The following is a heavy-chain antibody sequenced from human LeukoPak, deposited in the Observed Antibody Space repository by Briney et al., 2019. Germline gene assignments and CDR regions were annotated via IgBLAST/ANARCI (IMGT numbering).Heavy chain of an antibody. CDR3: ARVRGPLEDSDAFDI. D-gene: IGHD3-22*01. J-gene: IGHJ3*02. V-gene: IGHV1-46*01. Sequence: ASVKVSCKASGYTFTSYYMHWVRQAPGQGLEWMGIINPSGGSTSYAQKFQGRVTMTSDTSTSTVYMELSSLRSEDTAVYYCARVRGPLEDSDAFDIWGQGTMVTVSS. CDR2: INPSGGST. CDR1: GYTFTSYY.